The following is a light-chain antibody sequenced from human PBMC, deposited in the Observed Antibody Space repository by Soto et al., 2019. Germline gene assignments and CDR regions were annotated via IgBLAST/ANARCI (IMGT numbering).Light chain of an antibody. CDR1: QSVSSDS. CDR3: QQYGSAPRT. CDR2: DAS. Sequence: EIVLTQSPGTLSLSPGERAILSCRASQSVSSDSLAWYRQKPGQAPRLLVYDASSRATGIPDRFSGSGSGTDFTLTISRLEPEDSAVYYCQQYGSAPRTFGQGTKVEI. V-gene: IGKV3-20*01. J-gene: IGKJ1*01.